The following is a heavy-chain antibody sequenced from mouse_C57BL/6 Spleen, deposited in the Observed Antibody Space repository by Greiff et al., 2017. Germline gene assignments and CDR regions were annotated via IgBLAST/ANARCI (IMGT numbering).Heavy chain of an antibody. J-gene: IGHJ2*01. V-gene: IGHV1-69*01. D-gene: IGHD1-1*02. Sequence: QVLLQQPGAELVMPGASVKLSCKASGYTFTSYWMHWVKQRPGQGLEWIGEIDPSDSYTNYNQKFKGKSTLTVDKSSSTAYMQLSSLTSEDAAVXYCARWVGDYFDDWGQGTTLTVSS. CDR2: IDPSDSYT. CDR3: ARWVGDYFDD. CDR1: GYTFTSYW.